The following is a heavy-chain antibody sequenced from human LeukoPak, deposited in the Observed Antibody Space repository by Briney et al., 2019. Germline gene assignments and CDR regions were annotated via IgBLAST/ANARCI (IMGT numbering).Heavy chain of an antibody. D-gene: IGHD6-13*01. CDR3: VRVIATTGYFDY. J-gene: IGHJ4*02. CDR1: GDSVSSNSAT. CDR2: TYYRSKRHN. V-gene: IGHV6-1*01. Sequence: SQTLSLTCAISGDSVSSNSATWNWIRQSPSRGLEWLGRTYYRSKRHNDYAVSVKSRITFTPDTSKNQFSLQLNSVITEDTAVYYCVRVIATTGYFDYWGQGTLVPVSS.